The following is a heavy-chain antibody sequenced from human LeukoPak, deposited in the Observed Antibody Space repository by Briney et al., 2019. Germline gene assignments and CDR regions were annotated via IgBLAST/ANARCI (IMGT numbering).Heavy chain of an antibody. CDR3: ARAHTLPYDSFSP. Sequence: ASVKVSCKASGYTFTNYYMHWVRQAPGQGLKWMGIINPTGGSTTYAQKFQGRVTMTRDTSTSTVYMELSSLRSDDTAVYYCARAHTLPYDSFSPWGQGTLVTVSS. CDR2: INPTGGST. D-gene: IGHD5-12*01. V-gene: IGHV1-46*01. J-gene: IGHJ5*02. CDR1: GYTFTNYY.